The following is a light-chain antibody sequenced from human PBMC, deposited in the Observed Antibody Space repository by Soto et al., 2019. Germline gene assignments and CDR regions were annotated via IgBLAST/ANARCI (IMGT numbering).Light chain of an antibody. CDR2: GAS. CDR3: HQYSRSPPWT. CDR1: QRVTSNY. J-gene: IGKJ1*01. V-gene: IGKV3-20*01. Sequence: EIVLTQSPGTVSLSPGERATLSCRASQRVTSNYLAWYQQKPGQAPRLLIYGASSRATGIPDRFSGSGSGTDFTLTISSLEPEDFAVYYCHQYSRSPPWTFGQGTKVEIK.